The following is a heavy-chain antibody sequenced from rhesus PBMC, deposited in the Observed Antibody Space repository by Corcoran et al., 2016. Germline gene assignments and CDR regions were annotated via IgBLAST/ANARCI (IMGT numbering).Heavy chain of an antibody. J-gene: IGHJ4*01. CDR1: GDSVSSSY. V-gene: IGHV4-169*02. D-gene: IGHD3-9*01. CDR3: ARDPEYGASDY. Sequence: HLQLQESGPGLVRPSETLSLTCGVSGDSVSSSYWAWFRQAPGKGLEGKGNICGGDGHTKYNPSLKSRVTLSEDTPKHQFSLTLNSVTAADTAVYYCARDPEYGASDYWGQGVLVTVSS. CDR2: ICGGDGHT.